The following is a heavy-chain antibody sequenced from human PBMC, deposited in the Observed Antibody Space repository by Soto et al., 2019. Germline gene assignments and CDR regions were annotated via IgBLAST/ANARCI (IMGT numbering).Heavy chain of an antibody. CDR3: AGHGPTSCSSSHIYDSWFDP. V-gene: IGHV4-39*01. D-gene: IGHD3-22*01. CDR2: IYYSGST. CDR1: GGSISSSSYY. Sequence: QLQLQESGPGLVKPSETLSLTCTVSGGSISSSSYYWGWIRQPPGKGLEWIGAIYYSGSTYYSTTLKGRFTIAVEPSKTLSSLNLGAVTVADTALYYCAGHGPTSCSSSHIYDSWFDPFGQGTLVTVSS. J-gene: IGHJ5*02.